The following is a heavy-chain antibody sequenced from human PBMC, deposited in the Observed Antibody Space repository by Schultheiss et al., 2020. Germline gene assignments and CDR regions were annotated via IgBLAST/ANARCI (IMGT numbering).Heavy chain of an antibody. D-gene: IGHD2-15*01. J-gene: IGHJ5*02. Sequence: GGSLRLSCAASGFTFSSYAMSWVRQAPGKGLEWVSAISGSGGSTYYADSVKGRFTISRDNSKNTLYLQMNSLRADDTAVYYCAKDRSCTGGSCHNWFDPWGQGTLVTVSS. CDR3: AKDRSCTGGSCHNWFDP. CDR1: GFTFSSYA. CDR2: ISGSGGST. V-gene: IGHV3-23*01.